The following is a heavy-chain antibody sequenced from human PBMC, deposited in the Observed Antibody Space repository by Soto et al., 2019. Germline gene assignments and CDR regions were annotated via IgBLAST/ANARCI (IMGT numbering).Heavy chain of an antibody. CDR1: GFTFSTYG. CDR2: ISFDGNTK. Sequence: QEQLVESGGGVVQPGTSLRLSCLGSGFTFSTYGMHWVRQAPGKGLEWVAVISFDGNTKYYADSVKGRFTISRDNSKNTLYLQVNSLRAEDTAVYYCAKVLSSGWLTVFDYLGQGTLVTVSS. CDR3: AKVLSSGWLTVFDY. J-gene: IGHJ4*02. V-gene: IGHV3-30*18. D-gene: IGHD6-19*01.